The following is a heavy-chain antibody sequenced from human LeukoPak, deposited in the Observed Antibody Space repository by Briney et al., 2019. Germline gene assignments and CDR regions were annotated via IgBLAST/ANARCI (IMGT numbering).Heavy chain of an antibody. J-gene: IGHJ4*02. V-gene: IGHV3-21*06. CDR3: ARRVDTYYNFWSGYLDY. D-gene: IGHD3-3*01. Sequence: GGSLRLSCAASGLTFSSYAMTWVRQAPGKGLEWVSSISSNSAYIYYADSLKGRFTISRDNAKNSLYLQMNSLRAEDTAVYYCARRVDTYYNFWSGYLDYWGQGTLVTVSS. CDR2: ISSNSAYI. CDR1: GLTFSSYA.